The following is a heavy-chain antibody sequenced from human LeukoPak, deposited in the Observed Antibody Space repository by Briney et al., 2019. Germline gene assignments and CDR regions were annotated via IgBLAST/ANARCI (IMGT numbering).Heavy chain of an antibody. J-gene: IGHJ4*02. CDR1: GFTFSSYG. V-gene: IGHV3-23*01. Sequence: GGSLRLTCAFSGFTFSSYGISWVRQPPGQGLAWASHINAGGSSTYYTGSVKGRFTISRDNSKNTVYLQMNSLRAEDTALYYCAKIVWNTYVYFDYWGQGTLVTVSS. D-gene: IGHD3-16*01. CDR3: AKIVWNTYVYFDY. CDR2: INAGGSST.